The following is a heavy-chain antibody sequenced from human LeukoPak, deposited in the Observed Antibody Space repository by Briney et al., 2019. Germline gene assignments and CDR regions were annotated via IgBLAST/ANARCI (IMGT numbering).Heavy chain of an antibody. CDR1: GYTFTSYG. D-gene: IGHD3-10*01. CDR3: AREENYGSGSHLIPGFDY. CDR2: ISAYNGNT. Sequence: ASVKVSCKASGYTFTSYGISWVRQAPGQGLEWMGWISAYNGNTNYAQKLQGRVTMTTDTSTSTAYMGLRSLRSDDTAVYYCAREENYGSGSHLIPGFDYWGQGTLVTVSS. V-gene: IGHV1-18*01. J-gene: IGHJ4*02.